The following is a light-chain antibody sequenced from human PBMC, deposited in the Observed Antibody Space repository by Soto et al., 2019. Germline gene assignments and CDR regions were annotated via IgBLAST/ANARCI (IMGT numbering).Light chain of an antibody. V-gene: IGLV2-14*01. CDR3: SSYTSSCSYF. CDR1: SSDVGGYNY. J-gene: IGLJ1*01. CDR2: DVS. Sequence: QSALTQPASVSGSPGQSITISCTGTSSDVGGYNYVSWYQQHPGKAPKLMIYDVSNRPSGVSNLFSGSKSGNTASLTISGFQAEDEADYYCSSYTSSCSYFFGTGTKVTVL.